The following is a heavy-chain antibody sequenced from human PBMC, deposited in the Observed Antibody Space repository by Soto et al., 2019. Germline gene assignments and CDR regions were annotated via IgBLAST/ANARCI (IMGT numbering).Heavy chain of an antibody. CDR2: IYYTGAT. CDR3: ATGRYYYGSAY. Sequence: QVQLQESGPGLVRPSETLSLTCTVSRGSISSYYWSWIRQPPGKGLEWLGYIYYTGATNYNPSLKSRVTTSLDTSNNQFSLHLSSVTAADTAVYYCATGRYYYGSAYWGQGTLVTVSS. V-gene: IGHV4-59*01. CDR1: RGSISSYY. D-gene: IGHD3-10*01. J-gene: IGHJ4*02.